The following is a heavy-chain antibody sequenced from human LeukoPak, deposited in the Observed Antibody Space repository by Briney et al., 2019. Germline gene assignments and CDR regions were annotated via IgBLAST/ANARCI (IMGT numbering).Heavy chain of an antibody. D-gene: IGHD6-13*01. CDR1: GYTFTSYY. Sequence: GASVKVSCKASGYTFTSYYMHWVRQAPGQGLEWMGWINPKSGGTNCAQKFQGRVTMTRDTSISTAYMELSRLRSDDTAVYYCAREAAAAGENYFDYWGQGTLVTVSS. J-gene: IGHJ4*02. CDR3: AREAAAAGENYFDY. V-gene: IGHV1-2*02. CDR2: INPKSGGT.